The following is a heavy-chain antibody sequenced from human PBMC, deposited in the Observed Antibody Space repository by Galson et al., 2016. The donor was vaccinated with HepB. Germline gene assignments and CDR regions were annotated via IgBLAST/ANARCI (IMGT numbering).Heavy chain of an antibody. Sequence: PALVKPTQTLTLTCAFPGFSLSSTGVGVGWIRQSPGKAPEWLALIYWNDDKRYRLSLQNRVTVTKDSSKNQVFLTMTNMTPGDTATYYCAHYDYVWGSYKTFDVWGQGTMVTVSS. CDR1: GFSLSSTGVG. CDR2: IYWNDDK. D-gene: IGHD3-16*01. V-gene: IGHV2-5*01. CDR3: AHYDYVWGSYKTFDV. J-gene: IGHJ3*01.